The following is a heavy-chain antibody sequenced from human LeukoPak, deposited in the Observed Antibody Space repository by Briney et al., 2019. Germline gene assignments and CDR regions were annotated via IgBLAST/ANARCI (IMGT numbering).Heavy chain of an antibody. CDR1: GGTFSSYA. Sequence: SVKVSCKASGGTFSSYAISWVRQAPGQGLEWMGGIIPIFGTANYAQKFQGRVTITADESTSTAYMELSSLRSEDTAVYYCARVEYYYGSGSYYNRVYYYYMDVWGKGTTVTISS. J-gene: IGHJ6*03. V-gene: IGHV1-69*13. CDR2: IIPIFGTA. CDR3: ARVEYYYGSGSYYNRVYYYYMDV. D-gene: IGHD3-10*01.